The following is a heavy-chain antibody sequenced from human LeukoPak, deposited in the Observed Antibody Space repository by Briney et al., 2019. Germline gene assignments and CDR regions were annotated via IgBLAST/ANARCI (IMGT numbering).Heavy chain of an antibody. D-gene: IGHD2-2*02. J-gene: IGHJ6*03. Sequence: SETLSLTCTVSGDSITTSNYYWGWIRQPPGKGLEWIGSIYYSGITFYTPSLKGRVTISADTSKNQFSLKLSSVTAADTAVYYCARVTIVVVPASVHYYMDVWGKGTTVTVSS. V-gene: IGHV4-39*07. CDR3: ARVTIVVVPASVHYYMDV. CDR2: IYYSGIT. CDR1: GDSITTSNYY.